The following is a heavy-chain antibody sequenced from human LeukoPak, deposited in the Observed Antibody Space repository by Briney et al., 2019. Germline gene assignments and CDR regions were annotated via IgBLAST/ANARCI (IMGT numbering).Heavy chain of an antibody. CDR3: AKDFWRSYDSTWGAFDI. V-gene: IGHV3-21*01. CDR1: GFTFSSYN. D-gene: IGHD6-13*01. Sequence: GGSLRLSCAASGFTFSSYNMNWVRQAPGKGLEWVSAISSIDTYIYYADSVKGRFTISRDNAKNSLYLQMNSLRAEDTAVYYCAKDFWRSYDSTWGAFDIWGQGTLVTVSS. J-gene: IGHJ3*02. CDR2: ISSIDTYI.